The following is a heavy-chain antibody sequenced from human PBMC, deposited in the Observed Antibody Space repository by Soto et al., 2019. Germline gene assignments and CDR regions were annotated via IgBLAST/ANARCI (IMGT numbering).Heavy chain of an antibody. V-gene: IGHV3-73*01. J-gene: IGHJ6*02. D-gene: IGHD2-2*02. CDR1: GFIFSGSA. CDR3: ARGQGAAIGDYYYHGMDV. Sequence: VSLRLSCAASGFIFSGSAIHWVRQASGKGLEWVGRIRSRANNFATSSAASVKGRFTFSRDDSKNTAYLQMNTLKPEDTAVYYCARGQGAAIGDYYYHGMDVWGQGTTVTVSS. CDR2: IRSRANNFAT.